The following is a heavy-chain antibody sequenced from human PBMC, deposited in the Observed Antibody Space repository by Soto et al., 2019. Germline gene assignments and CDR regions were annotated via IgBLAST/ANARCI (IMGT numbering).Heavy chain of an antibody. CDR2: IRSKAYGGTT. Sequence: GGSLRLSCTASGFTFGDYAMSWFRQAPGKGLEWVGFIRSKAYGGTTEYAASVKGRFTISRDNSKDTLYLQMNSLRAEDTAVYYCASVAGIRRSDYWGQGTLVTVSS. J-gene: IGHJ4*02. CDR3: ASVAGIRRSDY. V-gene: IGHV3-49*03. CDR1: GFTFGDYA. D-gene: IGHD6-19*01.